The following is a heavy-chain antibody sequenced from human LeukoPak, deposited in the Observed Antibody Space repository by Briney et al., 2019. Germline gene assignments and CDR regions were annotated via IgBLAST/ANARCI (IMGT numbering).Heavy chain of an antibody. V-gene: IGHV5-51*01. CDR2: IYPGDSDT. Sequence: GESLKISRKGSGYSFTSYWIGWVRQMPGKGLGWMGIIYPGDSDTRYSPSFQGQVTISADKSISTAYLQWSSLRASDTAMYYCARRADYYDSSGYYYRGYYYYGMDVWGQGTTVTVSS. CDR3: ARRADYYDSSGYYYRGYYYYGMDV. D-gene: IGHD3-22*01. CDR1: GYSFTSYW. J-gene: IGHJ6*02.